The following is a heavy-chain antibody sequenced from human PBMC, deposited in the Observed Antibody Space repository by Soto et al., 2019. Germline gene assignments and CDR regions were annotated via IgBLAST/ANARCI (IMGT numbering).Heavy chain of an antibody. CDR3: AVWATVITR. J-gene: IGHJ3*01. Sequence: PGGSLRLSCAASGFTFSSYEMNWVRQAPGKGLEWVSYISSSGSTIYYADSVKGRFTISRDNAKNSLYLQMNSLRAEDTAVYYCAVWATVITRWGQGTMVTVSS. CDR1: GFTFSSYE. CDR2: ISSSGSTI. V-gene: IGHV3-48*03. D-gene: IGHD4-17*01.